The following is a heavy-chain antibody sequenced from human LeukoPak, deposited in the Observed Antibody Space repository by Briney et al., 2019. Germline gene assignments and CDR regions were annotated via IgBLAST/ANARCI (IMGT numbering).Heavy chain of an antibody. Sequence: PSETLSLTCTVSGGSISSYYWSWIRQPPGKGLEWIGYIYYSGSTNYNPSLKSRVTISVDTSKDQFSLKLSSVTAADTAVYYCARGRSSMVRGYYYYYMDVWGKGTTVTISS. CDR1: GGSISSYY. D-gene: IGHD3-10*01. V-gene: IGHV4-59*01. J-gene: IGHJ6*03. CDR3: ARGRSSMVRGYYYYYMDV. CDR2: IYYSGST.